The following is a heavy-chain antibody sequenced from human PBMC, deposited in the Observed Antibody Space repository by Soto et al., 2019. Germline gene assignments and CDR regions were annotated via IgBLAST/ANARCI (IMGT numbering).Heavy chain of an antibody. J-gene: IGHJ5*02. Sequence: SETLSLTCTVSGDSIISSDFYWGWVRQPPGKGLEWIGSIFYLGSSNYNPSLKSRVTMSVDTSKNQFSLRLRSVTAADTALYFCARHYLALRKNNWFDPWGQGIMVTVSS. CDR2: IFYLGSS. CDR3: ARHYLALRKNNWFDP. D-gene: IGHD3-3*02. CDR1: GDSIISSDFY. V-gene: IGHV4-39*01.